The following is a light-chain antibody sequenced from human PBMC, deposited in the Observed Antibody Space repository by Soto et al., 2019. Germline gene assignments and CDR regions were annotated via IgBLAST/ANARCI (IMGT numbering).Light chain of an antibody. Sequence: EIVLTQSPATLSLSPGESATLSCRASRSVSSYLAWYQQKPGQAPRLLIYDTSNRATGVPDRFSGSGSGTDFTLTISSLEPEDFAVYYCQKRYNWPPITFGQGTRLEIK. CDR3: QKRYNWPPIT. CDR2: DTS. J-gene: IGKJ5*01. CDR1: RSVSSY. V-gene: IGKV3-11*01.